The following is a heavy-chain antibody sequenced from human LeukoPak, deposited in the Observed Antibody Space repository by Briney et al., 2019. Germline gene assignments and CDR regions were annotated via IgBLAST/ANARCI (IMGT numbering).Heavy chain of an antibody. CDR1: GGSFSGYY. D-gene: IGHD2-8*01. V-gene: IGHV4-34*01. CDR2: INDSGST. CDR3: ARQNDIQGFDY. Sequence: SETLSLTCAVYGGSFSGYYWSWIRQPPGKGLEWIGEINDSGSTNYNPSLKSRVTISVDTSKNQFSLKLSSVTAADTAVYYCARQNDIQGFDYWGQGTLVTVSS. J-gene: IGHJ4*02.